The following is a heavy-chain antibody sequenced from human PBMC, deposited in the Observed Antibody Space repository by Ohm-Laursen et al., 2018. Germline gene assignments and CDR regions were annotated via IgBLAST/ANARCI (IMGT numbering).Heavy chain of an antibody. V-gene: IGHV4-38-2*02. CDR3: ARDMGGYYYGMDV. D-gene: IGHD1-26*01. J-gene: IGHJ6*02. CDR1: GYSISSGYY. CDR2: IYHSGGT. Sequence: PSETLSLTCAVSGYSISSGYYWGWVRQPPGKGLEWIGSIYHSGGTYYNPSLQSRVTISLDMSKNQFSLKLSSVTAADTAVYYCARDMGGYYYGMDVWGQGTTVTVSS.